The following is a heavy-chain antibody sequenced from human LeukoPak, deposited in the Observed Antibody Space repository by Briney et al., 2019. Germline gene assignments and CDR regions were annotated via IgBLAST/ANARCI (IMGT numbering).Heavy chain of an antibody. D-gene: IGHD6-19*01. CDR1: GGSISSYY. CDR3: ARDGSGWYLGYYYYYYMDV. Sequence: PSETLSLTCTVSGGSISSYYWSWIRQPAGKGLEWIGRIYTSGSTNYNPSLKSRVTMSVDTSKNQFSLKLSSVTAADTAVYYCARDGSGWYLGYYYYYYMDVWGKGTTVTISS. V-gene: IGHV4-4*07. J-gene: IGHJ6*03. CDR2: IYTSGST.